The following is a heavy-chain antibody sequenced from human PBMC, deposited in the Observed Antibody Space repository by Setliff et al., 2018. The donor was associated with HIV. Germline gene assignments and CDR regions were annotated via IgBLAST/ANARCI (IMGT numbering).Heavy chain of an antibody. CDR2: ISWDGGST. J-gene: IGHJ4*02. V-gene: IGHV3-43*01. CDR1: GFTFDDYI. D-gene: IGHD1-26*01. CDR3: AKEGVAGSTRFDY. Sequence: PGGSLRLSCAASGFTFDDYIMHWVRQAPGKGLEWVSLISWDGGSTYYADSVKGRFTISRDNSKNTLYLQMNSLRAEDTAVYYCAKEGVAGSTRFDYWGQGALVTVSS.